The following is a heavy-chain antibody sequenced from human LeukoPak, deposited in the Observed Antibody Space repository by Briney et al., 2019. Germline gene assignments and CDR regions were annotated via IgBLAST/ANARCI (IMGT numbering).Heavy chain of an antibody. Sequence: GGSLRLSCAASGFPFNSFWMHWVRQAPGRGLVWVSDMNEYSTTIRYADSVKGRFTISRDNAKSILYLQMNNLRAEDTAMYFCARGGVNPVDHWGQGTLVTVSS. D-gene: IGHD1-14*01. V-gene: IGHV3-74*01. CDR1: GFPFNSFW. CDR3: ARGGVNPVDH. J-gene: IGHJ4*02. CDR2: MNEYSTTI.